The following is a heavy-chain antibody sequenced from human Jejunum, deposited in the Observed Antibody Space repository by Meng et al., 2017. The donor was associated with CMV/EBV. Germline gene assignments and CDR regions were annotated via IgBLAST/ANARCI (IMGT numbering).Heavy chain of an antibody. CDR3: ARRRDYFDS. Sequence: SCAASGFALSDYYMGWIRQAPGKGLEWLSYISSSGTTTYYVDSVRGRFTISRDNAKNSLYLQMNSLRAEDTAVYCCARRRDYFDSWGQGTLVTVS. J-gene: IGHJ4*02. CDR1: GFALSDYY. CDR2: ISSSGTTT. V-gene: IGHV3-11*01.